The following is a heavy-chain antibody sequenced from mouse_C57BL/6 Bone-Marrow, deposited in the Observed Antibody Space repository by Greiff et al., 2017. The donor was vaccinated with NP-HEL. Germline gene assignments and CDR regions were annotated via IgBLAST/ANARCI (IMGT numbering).Heavy chain of an antibody. V-gene: IGHV5-12*01. CDR2: ISNGGGST. J-gene: IGHJ1*03. Sequence: EVHLVESGGGLVQPGGSLKLSCAASGFTFSDYYMYWVRQTPEKRLEWVAYISNGGGSTYYPATVKGRFTISRDNAKNTLYLQMSRLKSEDTAMYYCARRYFDVWGTGTTVTVSS. CDR3: ARRYFDV. CDR1: GFTFSDYY.